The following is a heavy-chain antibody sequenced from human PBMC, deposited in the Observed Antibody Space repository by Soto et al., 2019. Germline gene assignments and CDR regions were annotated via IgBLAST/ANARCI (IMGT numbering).Heavy chain of an antibody. V-gene: IGHV3-7*01. CDR3: AKLLNGVTALDY. Sequence: EVQLVESGGGLVQPGGSLRLSGTASGITLSRDWMTWVRQAPGKGLECVASIKPDGSGEYYLDSVKGRFTISRDNTKNSLYLQANSLRAEDTAMYFCAKLLNGVTALDYWGQGTLVTVSS. D-gene: IGHD2-21*02. CDR1: GITLSRDW. CDR2: IKPDGSGE. J-gene: IGHJ4*02.